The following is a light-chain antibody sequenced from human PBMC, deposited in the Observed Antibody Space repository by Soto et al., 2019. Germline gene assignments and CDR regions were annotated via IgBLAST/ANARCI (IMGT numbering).Light chain of an antibody. Sequence: QSALTQPASVSGSPGQWVTISCTGTSSDIGGYNYVSWYQHHPGKAPKLMIYEVSNRPSGVSNRFSGSKSGNTASLTISGLQAEDEAYYYCNSYTSSRSLVFGGGTKLTVL. CDR1: SSDIGGYNY. V-gene: IGLV2-14*01. J-gene: IGLJ3*02. CDR3: NSYTSSRSLV. CDR2: EVS.